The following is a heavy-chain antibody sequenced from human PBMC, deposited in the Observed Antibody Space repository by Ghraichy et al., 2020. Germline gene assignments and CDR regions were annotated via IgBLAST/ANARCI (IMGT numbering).Heavy chain of an antibody. D-gene: IGHD1-26*01. V-gene: IGHV3-20*04. CDR3: ARDLARDIGSFAY. CDR1: GFTFTDYG. CDR2: VNWSGGTK. J-gene: IGHJ4*01. Sequence: GGSLRLSCAASGFTFTDYGMSWVRQVPGKGLEWVSGVNWSGGTKGYADSVKGRFTISKDTAKNSLILQMNNLRAEDTALYYCARDLARDIGSFAYWGHGTLVTVTS.